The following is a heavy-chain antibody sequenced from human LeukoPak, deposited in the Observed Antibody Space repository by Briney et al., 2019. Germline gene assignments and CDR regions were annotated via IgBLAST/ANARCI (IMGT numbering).Heavy chain of an antibody. CDR3: ARAHYYFGSGTHKGGFDY. CDR1: GFTFNGYY. D-gene: IGHD3-10*01. CDR2: INLNSGGT. J-gene: IGHJ4*02. Sequence: ASVKVSCKASGFTFNGYYMHWVRQAPGQGLEWMGWINLNSGGTKYAQKFQDRVTMTRDTSISTAYMELSSLRSDDTAVYHCARAHYYFGSGTHKGGFDYWGQGNLVTVSS. V-gene: IGHV1-2*02.